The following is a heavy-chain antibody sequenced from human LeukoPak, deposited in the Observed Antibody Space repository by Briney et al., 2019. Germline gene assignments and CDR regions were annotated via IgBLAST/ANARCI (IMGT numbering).Heavy chain of an antibody. D-gene: IGHD6-13*01. CDR1: GFTFSSYA. J-gene: IGHJ4*02. V-gene: IGHV3-23*01. Sequence: PGGSLRLSCAASGFTFSSYAMSWVRQAPGKGLEWVSGISGSGGSTYYADSVKGRFNISRDNSKNTLSLQMNSLSAEDTAIYYCAKAVIAAAGTRQYFDYWGQGTLVTVSS. CDR3: AKAVIAAAGTRQYFDY. CDR2: ISGSGGST.